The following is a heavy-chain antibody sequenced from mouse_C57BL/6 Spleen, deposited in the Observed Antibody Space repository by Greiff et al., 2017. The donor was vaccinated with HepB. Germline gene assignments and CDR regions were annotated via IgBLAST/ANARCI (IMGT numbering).Heavy chain of an antibody. CDR2: IYPGDGDT. CDR3: ARSGDYFRMDY. V-gene: IGHV1-80*01. J-gene: IGHJ4*01. Sequence: QVQLKESGAELVKPGASVKISCKASGYAFSSYWMNWVKQRPGKGLEWIGQIYPGDGDTNYNGKFKGKATLTADKSSSTAYMQLSSLTSEDSAVYFCARSGDYFRMDYWGQGTSVTVSS. CDR1: GYAFSSYW. D-gene: IGHD1-1*01.